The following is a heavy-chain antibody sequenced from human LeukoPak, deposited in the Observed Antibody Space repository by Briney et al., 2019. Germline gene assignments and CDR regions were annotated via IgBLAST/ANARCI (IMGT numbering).Heavy chain of an antibody. D-gene: IGHD6-13*01. V-gene: IGHV3-53*01. Sequence: PGGSLRLSCEASGFSVSSNYMSWVRQTPGKGLEWVSVLYSGGTTYYADSVKGRFTISRDNSKNTLYLQMNSLRAENTAVYYCAKDGARIAAAGPNFDYWGQGTLVTVSS. J-gene: IGHJ4*02. CDR3: AKDGARIAAAGPNFDY. CDR2: LYSGGTT. CDR1: GFSVSSNY.